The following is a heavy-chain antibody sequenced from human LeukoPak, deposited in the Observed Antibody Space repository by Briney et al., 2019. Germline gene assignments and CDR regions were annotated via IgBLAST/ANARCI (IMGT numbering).Heavy chain of an antibody. CDR3: ARDRPPHISGTYGHLDY. Sequence: ASVKVSCKASGYTFTGYFMLWVRQAPGQGLEWMGWFKPSNGDTNYAQKFQGRVTMTRDTSINTAYMELSRLTSDDTAVYYCARDRPPHISGTYGHLDYWGQGTLVTVSS. D-gene: IGHD3-10*01. CDR1: GYTFTGYF. V-gene: IGHV1-2*02. J-gene: IGHJ4*02. CDR2: FKPSNGDT.